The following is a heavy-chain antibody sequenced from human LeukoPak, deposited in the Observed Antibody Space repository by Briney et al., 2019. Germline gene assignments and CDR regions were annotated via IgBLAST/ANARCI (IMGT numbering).Heavy chain of an antibody. CDR1: GGSISSGGSY. CDR2: IYYSGST. CDR3: ARAPYYYDSSGYYGALTG. J-gene: IGHJ4*02. Sequence: PSETLSLTCTVSGGSISSGGSYWSWIRQHPGKGLEWIGYIYYSGSTYYNPSLKSRVTISVDTSKNQFSLKLGSVTAADTAVYYCARAPYYYDSSGYYGALTGWGQGTLVTVSS. D-gene: IGHD3-22*01. V-gene: IGHV4-31*03.